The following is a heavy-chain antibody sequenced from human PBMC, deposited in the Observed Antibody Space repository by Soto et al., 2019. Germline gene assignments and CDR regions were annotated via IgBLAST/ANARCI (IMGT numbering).Heavy chain of an antibody. CDR3: TTHGTITMNYYGMDV. Sequence: GGSLRLSCAASGFTFSGSPIHWVRQASGKGLEWVARMRSKANSFATTYAASVKGRFTISRDDSKNTAYLQMNSLKTEDTAVYYCTTHGTITMNYYGMDVWGQGTTVTVSS. CDR2: MRSKANSFAT. V-gene: IGHV3-73*01. CDR1: GFTFSGSP. J-gene: IGHJ6*02. D-gene: IGHD3-22*01.